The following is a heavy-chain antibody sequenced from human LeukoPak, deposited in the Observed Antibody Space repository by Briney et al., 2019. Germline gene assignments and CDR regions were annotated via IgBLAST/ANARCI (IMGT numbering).Heavy chain of an antibody. Sequence: SETLSLTCAVYGGSFSGYYWSWIRQPPGKGLEWIGEINHSGSTNYNPSLKSRVTISVDTSKNQLSLKLSSVTAADTAVYYCAMTAVVPAAMIDYWGQGTLVTVSS. CDR3: AMTAVVPAAMIDY. CDR1: GGSFSGYY. D-gene: IGHD2-2*01. V-gene: IGHV4-34*01. CDR2: INHSGST. J-gene: IGHJ4*02.